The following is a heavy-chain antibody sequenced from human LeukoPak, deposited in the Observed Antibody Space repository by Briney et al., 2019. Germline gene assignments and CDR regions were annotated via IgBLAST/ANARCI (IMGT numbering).Heavy chain of an antibody. CDR2: IYHSGST. J-gene: IGHJ3*02. CDR3: ASRDPLGYCSSTSCYGDAFDI. CDR1: GGSISSGGYY. V-gene: IGHV4-30-2*01. Sequence: PSRTLSLTCTVSGGSISSGGYYWSWIRQPPGKGLEWIGYIYHSGSTYYNPSLKSRVTISVDRSKNQFSLKLSSVTAADTAVYYCASRDPLGYCSSTSCYGDAFDIWGQGTMVTVSS. D-gene: IGHD2-2*01.